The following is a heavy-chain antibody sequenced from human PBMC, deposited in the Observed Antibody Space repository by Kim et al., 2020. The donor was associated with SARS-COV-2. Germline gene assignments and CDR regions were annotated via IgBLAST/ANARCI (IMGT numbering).Heavy chain of an antibody. CDR2: IYYSGST. Sequence: SETLSLTCTVSGGSISSYYWSWIRQPPGKGLEWIGYIYYSGSTNYNPSLKSRVTISVDTSKNQFSLKLSSVTAADTAVYYCARLQVPYYYDSNGYWFDPWGQGTLVTVSS. D-gene: IGHD3-22*01. V-gene: IGHV4-59*13. CDR3: ARLQVPYYYDSNGYWFDP. J-gene: IGHJ5*02. CDR1: GGSISSYY.